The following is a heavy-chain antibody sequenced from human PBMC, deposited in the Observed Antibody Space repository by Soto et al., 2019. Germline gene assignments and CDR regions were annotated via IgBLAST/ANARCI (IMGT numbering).Heavy chain of an antibody. D-gene: IGHD3-16*01. Sequence: EVQLMDSGGGLVEPGGSLRLSCTASGFTFSVAWMTWVRQAPGKGLEWLGRVKSRTSGGTVDYAAPVKGRFTISRDDSNNTVILQMGSLKMEDTAVYYCVADVAEVGKGEFDFWGQGALVTVSS. CDR3: VADVAEVGKGEFDF. CDR1: GFTFSVAW. CDR2: VKSRTSGGTV. V-gene: IGHV3-15*01. J-gene: IGHJ4*02.